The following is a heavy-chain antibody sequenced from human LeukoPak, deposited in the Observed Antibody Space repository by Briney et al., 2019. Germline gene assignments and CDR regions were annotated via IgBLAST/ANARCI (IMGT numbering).Heavy chain of an antibody. CDR2: IIPIFGTA. CDR3: ARSGYSSSWYGEYYFDY. V-gene: IGHV1-69*13. CDR1: GGTFSRYA. Sequence: ASVKVSCKASGGTFSRYAISWVRQAPGQGLEWMGGIIPIFGTANYAQKFQGRVTITADESTSTAYMELSSLRSEDTAVYYCARSGYSSSWYGEYYFDYWGQGTLVTVSS. J-gene: IGHJ4*02. D-gene: IGHD6-13*01.